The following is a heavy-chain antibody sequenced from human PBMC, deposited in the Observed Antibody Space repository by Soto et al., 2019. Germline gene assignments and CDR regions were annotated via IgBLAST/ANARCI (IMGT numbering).Heavy chain of an antibody. Sequence: SETLSLTCTVSGGSVSSGSYYWSWIRQPPGKGLEWIGYIYYSGSTNYNPSLKSRVTISVDTSKNQFSLKLSSVTAADTAVYYCARAGDNYYGSGSYYNPFDYWGQGTLVTVSS. CDR2: IYYSGST. V-gene: IGHV4-61*01. D-gene: IGHD3-10*01. CDR1: GGSVSSGSYY. J-gene: IGHJ4*02. CDR3: ARAGDNYYGSGSYYNPFDY.